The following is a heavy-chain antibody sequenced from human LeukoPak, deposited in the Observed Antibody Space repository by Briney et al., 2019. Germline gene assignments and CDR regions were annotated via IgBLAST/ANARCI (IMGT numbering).Heavy chain of an antibody. J-gene: IGHJ3*02. CDR3: ARLDQVYCSSTSCYLSAFDI. CDR1: GYTFTSYD. D-gene: IGHD2-2*01. Sequence: ASVKVSCKASGYTFTSYDINWVRQATRQGLERMGWMNPNSGNTGYAQKFQGRVTITRNTSTSTAYMELSSLRSEDTAVYYCARLDQVYCSSTSCYLSAFDIWGQGTMVTVSS. CDR2: MNPNSGNT. V-gene: IGHV1-8*03.